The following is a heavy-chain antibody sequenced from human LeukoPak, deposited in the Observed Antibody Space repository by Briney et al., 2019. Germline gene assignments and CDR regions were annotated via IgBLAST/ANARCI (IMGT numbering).Heavy chain of an antibody. Sequence: ASVKVSCTASGYTFTSYAMNWVRQAPGQGLEWMGWINTNTGNPTYAQGFTGRFVFSLDTSVSTAYLQISSLKAEDTAAYYCAHDEHNWNYGYYYYGMDVWGQGTTVTVSS. CDR2: INTNTGNP. J-gene: IGHJ6*02. V-gene: IGHV7-4-1*02. CDR3: AHDEHNWNYGYYYYGMDV. D-gene: IGHD1-7*01. CDR1: GYTFTSYA.